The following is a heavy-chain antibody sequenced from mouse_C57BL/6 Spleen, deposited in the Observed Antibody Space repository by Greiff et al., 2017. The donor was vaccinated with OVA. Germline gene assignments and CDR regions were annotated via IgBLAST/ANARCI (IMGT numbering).Heavy chain of an antibody. D-gene: IGHD2-2*01. CDR3: ARSWLRRRDFDY. J-gene: IGHJ2*01. V-gene: IGHV1-82*01. CDR2: LYPGDGDT. CDR1: GYAFSSSW. Sequence: VQLQQSGPELVKPGASVKISCKASGYAFSSSWMNWVKQRPGKGLEWIGRLYPGDGDTNYNGKFKGKATLTADKSSSTAYMQRSSLTSEDSAVYFCARSWLRRRDFDYWCQGTTLTVSS.